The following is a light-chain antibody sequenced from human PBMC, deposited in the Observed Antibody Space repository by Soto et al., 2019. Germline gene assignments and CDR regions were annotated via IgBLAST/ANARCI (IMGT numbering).Light chain of an antibody. CDR3: QQRSTWSNT. Sequence: EIVLTHSPATLSLSPGDISTLSCRAMQSVDAYLAWYQQRPGQAPRLLMFDASNRATGTPTRFSGRGSGTDFTLTISSLEPEDFAVYYCQQRSTWSNTFGQWTKVEIK. V-gene: IGKV3-11*01. J-gene: IGKJ1*01. CDR2: DAS. CDR1: QSVDAY.